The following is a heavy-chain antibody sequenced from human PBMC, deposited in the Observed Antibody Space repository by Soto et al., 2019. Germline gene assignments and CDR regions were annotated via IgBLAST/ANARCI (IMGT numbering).Heavy chain of an antibody. J-gene: IGHJ4*02. Sequence: QITLKESGPTLVKPTQTLTLTCTFSGFSLSTIGVGVGWIRQPPGKALEWLAVIYWDDDKSYSPSLKSRLTXTXDXXKNQVVRTMTNMDPVDTATYYCAHRGYSSSRGFDYWGQGTLVTVSS. V-gene: IGHV2-5*02. CDR1: GFSLSTIGVG. CDR2: IYWDDDK. D-gene: IGHD6-13*01. CDR3: AHRGYSSSRGFDY.